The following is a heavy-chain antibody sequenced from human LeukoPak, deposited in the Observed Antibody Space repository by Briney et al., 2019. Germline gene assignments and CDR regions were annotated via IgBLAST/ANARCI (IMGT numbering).Heavy chain of an antibody. Sequence: SGTLCLTCRVSGGSMRSYYGSWVRQFPGKGLEWVALIYSSGGVNYNPSLRSRVTISIDMSKSQLSLKLESVTAADTAVYYCARVWMGRLDPWGQGTLVTVSS. CDR2: IYSSGGV. D-gene: IGHD5-12*01. J-gene: IGHJ5*02. CDR3: ARVWMGRLDP. V-gene: IGHV4-59*01. CDR1: GGSMRSYY.